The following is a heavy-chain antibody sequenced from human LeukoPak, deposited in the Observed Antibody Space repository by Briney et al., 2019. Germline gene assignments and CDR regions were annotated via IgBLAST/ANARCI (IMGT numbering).Heavy chain of an antibody. D-gene: IGHD5-18*01. V-gene: IGHV3-21*06. J-gene: IGHJ4*02. CDR1: GFSFSTYT. Sequence: GGSLRPSCAASGFSFSTYTMNWVRQPPGKGLEWISSISNSETFIDYADSVKGRFTVSRDNAKNSLSLQMNSLRLEDTAVYYCAREGRGNSYGLDYWGQGTLVTVSS. CDR2: ISNSETFI. CDR3: AREGRGNSYGLDY.